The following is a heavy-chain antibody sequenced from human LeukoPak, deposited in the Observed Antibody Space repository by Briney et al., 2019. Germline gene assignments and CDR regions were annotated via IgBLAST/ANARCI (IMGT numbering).Heavy chain of an antibody. Sequence: GASVKVSCKASGYTFTSYDIDWVRQATGQGLEWMGWMNPNSGNTGYAQKFQGRATITRNTSISTAYMELSSLRSEDTAVYYCARGPAGERAFDIWGQGTMVTVSS. V-gene: IGHV1-8*03. J-gene: IGHJ3*02. CDR2: MNPNSGNT. D-gene: IGHD2-2*01. CDR3: ARGPAGERAFDI. CDR1: GYTFTSYD.